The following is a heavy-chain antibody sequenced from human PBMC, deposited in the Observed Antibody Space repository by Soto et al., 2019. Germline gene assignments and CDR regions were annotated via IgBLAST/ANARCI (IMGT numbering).Heavy chain of an antibody. CDR1: GGSISSYY. J-gene: IGHJ6*03. CDR2: IYYSGST. Sequence: SETLSLTCTVSGGSISSYYWSWIRQPPGKGLEWIGYIYYSGSTNYNPSLKSRVTISVDTSKNQFSLKLSSVTAADTAVYYCGGPGPATLRDYYMDVWGKGTTVTVSS. V-gene: IGHV4-59*01. CDR3: GGPGPATLRDYYMDV. D-gene: IGHD1-26*01.